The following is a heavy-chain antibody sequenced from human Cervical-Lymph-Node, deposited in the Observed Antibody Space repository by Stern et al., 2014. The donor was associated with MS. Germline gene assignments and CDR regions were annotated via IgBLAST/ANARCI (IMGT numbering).Heavy chain of an antibody. CDR2: ISYDGSNK. CDR3: ARGGGSYFRLDY. CDR1: GFTFSSYA. J-gene: IGHJ4*02. Sequence: VHLVESGGGVVQPGRSLRLSCAASGFTFSSYAMHWVRQAPGKGLEWVAVISYDGSNKYYADSVKGRFTISRDNSKNTLYLQMNSLRAEDTAVYYCARGGGSYFRLDYWGQGTLVTVSS. D-gene: IGHD1-26*01. V-gene: IGHV3-30*01.